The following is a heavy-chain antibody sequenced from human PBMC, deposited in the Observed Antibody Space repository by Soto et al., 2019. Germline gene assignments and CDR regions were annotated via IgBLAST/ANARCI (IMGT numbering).Heavy chain of an antibody. CDR3: ARDYYDVGSGYPGPLYGMDV. CDR2: IWYDGSSK. CDR1: GFTFSSYG. V-gene: IGHV3-33*01. J-gene: IGHJ6*02. D-gene: IGHD3-3*01. Sequence: PGGSLRLSCAASGFTFSSYGMHWVRQAPGKGLEWVAVIWYDGSSKYYADSVKGRFTISRDNSKNTLYLQMNSLRAEDTAVYYCARDYYDVGSGYPGPLYGMDVWGQGTTVTVAS.